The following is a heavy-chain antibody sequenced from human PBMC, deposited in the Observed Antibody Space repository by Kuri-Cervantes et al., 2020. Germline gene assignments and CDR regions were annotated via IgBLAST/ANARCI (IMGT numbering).Heavy chain of an antibody. D-gene: IGHD3-3*01. CDR1: GGTFSSYT. Sequence: SVKVSCKASGGTFSSYTISWVRQAPGQGLEWMGRIIPILGIANYAQKFQGRVTITADKSTSTAYMELSSLRSEDTAVYYCARAGMGVGSYYDFWSGLEYDYGMDVWGQGTTVTVSS. CDR2: IIPILGIA. J-gene: IGHJ6*02. V-gene: IGHV1-69*02. CDR3: ARAGMGVGSYYDFWSGLEYDYGMDV.